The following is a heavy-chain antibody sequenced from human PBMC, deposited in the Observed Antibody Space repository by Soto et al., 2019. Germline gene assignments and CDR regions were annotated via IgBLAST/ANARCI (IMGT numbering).Heavy chain of an antibody. CDR1: GYTFTSYA. CDR2: INAGNGNT. V-gene: IGHV1-3*01. J-gene: IGHJ4*02. Sequence: GASVKVSCKASGYTFTSYAMHWVRQAPGQRLEWMGWINAGNGNTGYAQKFQGRVTMTRNTSISTAYMELSSLRSEDTAVYYCARAITYYDFWSGYYNFDYWGQGTLVTVSS. CDR3: ARAITYYDFWSGYYNFDY. D-gene: IGHD3-3*01.